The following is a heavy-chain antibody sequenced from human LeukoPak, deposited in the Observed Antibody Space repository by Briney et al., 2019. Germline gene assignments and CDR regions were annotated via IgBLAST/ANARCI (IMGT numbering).Heavy chain of an antibody. D-gene: IGHD3-3*01. V-gene: IGHV3-21*01. CDR3: ARDPRTKLYGYGMDV. CDR2: ISSSSSYI. J-gene: IGHJ6*02. Sequence: PGGSLRLSCAASGFTFSSYSMNWVRQAPGKGLEWVSSISSSSSYIYYADSVKGRFTISRDNAKNSLYLQMNSLRAEDTAVYYCARDPRTKLYGYGMDVWGQGTTVTVSS. CDR1: GFTFSSYS.